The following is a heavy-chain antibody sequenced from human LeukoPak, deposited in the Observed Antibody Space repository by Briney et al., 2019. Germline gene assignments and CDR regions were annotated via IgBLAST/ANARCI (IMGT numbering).Heavy chain of an antibody. CDR2: IIPILGIA. D-gene: IGHD6-13*01. Sequence: ASVTVSFKASGGTFSSYAISWVRQAPGQGLEWMGRIIPILGIANYAQKFQGRVTITADKSTSTAYMELSSLRSEDTAVYYCARDQIAAAARDFDYWGQGTLVTVSS. J-gene: IGHJ4*02. CDR1: GGTFSSYA. V-gene: IGHV1-69*04. CDR3: ARDQIAAAARDFDY.